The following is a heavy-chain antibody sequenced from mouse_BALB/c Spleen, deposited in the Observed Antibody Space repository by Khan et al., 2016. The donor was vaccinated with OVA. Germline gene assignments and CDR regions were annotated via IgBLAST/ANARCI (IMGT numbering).Heavy chain of an antibody. J-gene: IGHJ2*01. V-gene: IGHV3-2*02. Sequence: VQLKESGPGLVKPSQSLSLTCTVTGYSITSDYAWNWIRQFPGNKLEWMGYISYSGSTSYHPSLKSRISITRDTSKNQFFLQLNSVTTEDTATYYCARSIMANWGQGTTLTVSS. CDR3: ARSIMAN. CDR1: GYSITSDYA. CDR2: ISYSGST.